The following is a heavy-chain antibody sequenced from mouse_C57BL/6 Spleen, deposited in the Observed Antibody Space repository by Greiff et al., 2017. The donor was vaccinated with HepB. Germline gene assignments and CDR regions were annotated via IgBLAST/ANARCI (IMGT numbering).Heavy chain of an antibody. Sequence: VNVVESGAELVRPGTSVKMSCKASGYTFTNYWIGWAKQRPGHGLEWIGDIYPGGGYTNYNEKFKGKATLTADKSSSTAYMQFSSLTSEDSAIYYCARGGSYAMDYWGQGTSVTVSS. CDR1: GYTFTNYW. CDR2: IYPGGGYT. J-gene: IGHJ4*01. V-gene: IGHV1-63*01. CDR3: ARGGSYAMDY.